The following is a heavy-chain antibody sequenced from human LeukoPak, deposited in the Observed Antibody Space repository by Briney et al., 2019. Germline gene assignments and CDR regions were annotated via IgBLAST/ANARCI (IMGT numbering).Heavy chain of an antibody. Sequence: ASVKVSCKASGYTFTSYDINWARQATGQGLEWMGWMNPNSGNTAYAQKFQGRVTMTRNTSISTAYMELSSLRSEDTAVYYCARLIAAAGTYYYYYYIDVWGKGTTVTISS. D-gene: IGHD6-13*01. CDR3: ARLIAAAGTYYYYYYIDV. V-gene: IGHV1-8*01. CDR2: MNPNSGNT. J-gene: IGHJ6*03. CDR1: GYTFTSYD.